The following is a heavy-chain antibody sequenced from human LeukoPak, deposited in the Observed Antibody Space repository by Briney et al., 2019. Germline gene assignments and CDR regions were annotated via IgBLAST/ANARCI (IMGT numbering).Heavy chain of an antibody. J-gene: IGHJ5*02. CDR2: IIPIFGTA. CDR3: ARNREYCSGGSCYHWFDP. D-gene: IGHD2-15*01. Sequence: SVKVSCKASGGTFSSYAISWVRQAPGQGLEWMGGIIPIFGTANYAQKVQGRVTITADESTSTAYLELSSLGSEDTAVYYCARNREYCSGGSCYHWFDPWGQGTLVTVSS. CDR1: GGTFSSYA. V-gene: IGHV1-69*13.